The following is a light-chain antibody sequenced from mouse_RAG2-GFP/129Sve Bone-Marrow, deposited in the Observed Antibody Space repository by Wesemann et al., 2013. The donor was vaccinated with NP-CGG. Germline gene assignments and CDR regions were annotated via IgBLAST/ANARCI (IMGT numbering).Light chain of an antibody. CDR3: QQHYSTPPT. CDR1: QNVGTN. V-gene: IGKV6-15*01. Sequence: DIVMTQSQKFMSTSVGDRVSVTCKASQNVGTNVAWYQQKPGQSPKALIYSASYRYSGVPDRFTGSGSGTDFTLTISNVQSEDLAVYYCQQHYSTPPTFGGGTKLEIK. J-gene: IGKJ1*01. CDR2: SAS.